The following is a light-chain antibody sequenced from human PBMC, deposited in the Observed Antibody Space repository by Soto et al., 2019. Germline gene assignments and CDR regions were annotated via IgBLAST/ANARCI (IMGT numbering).Light chain of an antibody. CDR3: QQSYSTPPYT. CDR1: QSISRF. Sequence: DIQLTQSPSSLYASAGDRVTLTCRASQSISRFLNWYQQKPGQAPKLLIFAASTLQSGVPGRFSGSGSGTDFTLTISSLQPEDLATYYCQQSYSTPPYTFGQGTKLEI. CDR2: AAS. V-gene: IGKV1-39*01. J-gene: IGKJ2*01.